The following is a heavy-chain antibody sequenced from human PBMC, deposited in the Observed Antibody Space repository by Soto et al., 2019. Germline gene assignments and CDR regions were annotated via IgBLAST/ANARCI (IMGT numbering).Heavy chain of an antibody. CDR2: INPSGGST. Sequence: ASVKVSCKASGYTFASYYMHWVRQAPGQGLEWMGIINPSGGSTSYAQKFQGRVTMTRDTSTSTVYMELSSLRSEDTAVYYCAREPVRFYGDAETFNWGQGTLVTVSS. V-gene: IGHV1-46*01. CDR1: GYTFASYY. CDR3: AREPVRFYGDAETFN. J-gene: IGHJ4*02. D-gene: IGHD4-17*01.